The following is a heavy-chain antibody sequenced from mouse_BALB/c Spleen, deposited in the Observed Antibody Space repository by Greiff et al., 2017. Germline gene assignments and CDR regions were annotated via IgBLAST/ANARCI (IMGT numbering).Heavy chain of an antibody. D-gene: IGHD1-2*01. Sequence: VKLMESGAELAKPGASVKMSCKASGYTFTSYWMHWVKQRPGQGLEWIGYINPSTGYTEYNQKFKDKATLTADKSSSTAYMQLSSLTSEDSAVYYCARRGTTATFAYWGQGTLVTVSA. V-gene: IGHV1-7*01. CDR3: ARRGTTATFAY. CDR2: INPSTGYT. CDR1: GYTFTSYW. J-gene: IGHJ3*01.